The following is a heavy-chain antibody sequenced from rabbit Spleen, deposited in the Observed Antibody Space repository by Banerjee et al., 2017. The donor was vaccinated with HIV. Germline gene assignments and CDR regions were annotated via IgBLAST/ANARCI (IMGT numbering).Heavy chain of an antibody. CDR3: ARNYVNAFDP. CDR1: GFSFSSNW. D-gene: IGHD1-1*01. J-gene: IGHJ2*01. V-gene: IGHV1S45*01. Sequence: LEESGGGLVKPGGTLTLTCTVSGFSFSSNWICWVRQAPGKGLEWIACIDTNDGATDYANWPKGRFTISKTSSTTVTLQMTSLTAADTATYFCARNYVNAFDPCGQGTLVPVS. CDR2: IDTNDGAT.